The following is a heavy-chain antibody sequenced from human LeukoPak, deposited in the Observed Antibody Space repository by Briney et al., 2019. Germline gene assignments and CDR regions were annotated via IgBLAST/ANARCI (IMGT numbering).Heavy chain of an antibody. Sequence: SVKVSCKASGGTFSSYAISWVRQAPGQGLEWMGGIFPIFGTANYAQKFQGRVTITADESTSTAYMELSSLRSEDTAVYYCASSLGDSSGPFGYWGQGTLVTVSS. CDR1: GGTFSSYA. D-gene: IGHD3-22*01. CDR2: IFPIFGTA. J-gene: IGHJ4*02. CDR3: ASSLGDSSGPFGY. V-gene: IGHV1-69*01.